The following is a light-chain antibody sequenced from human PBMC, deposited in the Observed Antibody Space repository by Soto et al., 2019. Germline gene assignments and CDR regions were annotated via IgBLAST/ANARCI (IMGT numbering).Light chain of an antibody. J-gene: IGKJ5*01. CDR3: QQRSSWPPT. CDR1: QSVSSY. CDR2: DAS. V-gene: IGKV3-11*01. Sequence: EIVLTQSPATLSLSPGERATLSCRASQSVSSYLAWYQQRPGQAPRLLIYDASNRATGVPARFSGSGSGTDFTLNISSLEPEDFAVYYCQQRSSWPPTFGQGTRLEIK.